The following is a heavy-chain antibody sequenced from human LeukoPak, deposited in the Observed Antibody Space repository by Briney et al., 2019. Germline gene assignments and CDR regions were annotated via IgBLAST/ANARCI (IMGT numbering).Heavy chain of an antibody. CDR2: ISWNRAST. CDR3: VKGSQLLSWGLDS. V-gene: IGHV3-9*01. J-gene: IGHJ5*01. CDR1: GFTFADYA. Sequence: PGGSLRLSCAASGFTFADYAMHWVRQTPGKGLEWVSGISWNRASTGYAYSVRGRFTISRDNARNSLYLQMDSLRVADTALYYCVKGSQLLSWGLDSWGQGTLVTVSS. D-gene: IGHD2-21*02.